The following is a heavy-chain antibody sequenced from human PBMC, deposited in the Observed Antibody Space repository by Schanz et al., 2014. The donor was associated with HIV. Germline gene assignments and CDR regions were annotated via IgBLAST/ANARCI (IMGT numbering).Heavy chain of an antibody. Sequence: EVQLLESGGGTVQPGGSLRLSCVASGFTFNNYAMNWVRQAPGKGPEWVSVVGERETRTNYTDSVKGRFTISRDNSKDTLYLQMNSLRAEDTAVYYCARPDYDFWVDVWGQGTTVTVSS. CDR1: GFTFNNYA. CDR2: VGERETRT. J-gene: IGHJ6*02. CDR3: ARPDYDFWVDV. D-gene: IGHD3-3*01. V-gene: IGHV3-23*01.